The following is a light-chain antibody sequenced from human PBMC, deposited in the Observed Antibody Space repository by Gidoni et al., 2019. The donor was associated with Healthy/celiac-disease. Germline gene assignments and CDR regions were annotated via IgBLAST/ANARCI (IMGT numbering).Light chain of an antibody. Sequence: QSALTQPRSVSGSPGQSVTISCTGTSSDVGGYNYVSWYQQHPGKAPKLMIYDVSKRPSGVPDRFAGSKSGNTASLTISGLQAEDEADYYGCSYAGSQGVFGGGTKLTVL. V-gene: IGLV2-11*01. CDR3: CSYAGSQGV. J-gene: IGLJ2*01. CDR2: DVS. CDR1: SSDVGGYNY.